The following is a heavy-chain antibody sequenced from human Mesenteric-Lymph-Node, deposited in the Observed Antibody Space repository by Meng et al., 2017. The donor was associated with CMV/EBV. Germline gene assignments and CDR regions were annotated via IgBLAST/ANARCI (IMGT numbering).Heavy chain of an antibody. CDR1: GGSFNGYY. CDR2: INHSGTT. J-gene: IGHJ4*02. V-gene: IGHV4-34*01. D-gene: IGHD3-22*01. CDR3: ARAPTYYYDTWGYWNDY. Sequence: GGSFNGYYWTWIRQPPGKGLEWIGDINHSGTTNYTPSLKSRVTTSIDTSKNQFSLNLTSVTAADTAVYYCARAPTYYYDTWGYWNDYWGQGTLVTVSS.